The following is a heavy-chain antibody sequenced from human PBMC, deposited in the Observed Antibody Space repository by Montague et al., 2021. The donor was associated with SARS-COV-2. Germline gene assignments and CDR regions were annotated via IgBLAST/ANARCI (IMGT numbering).Heavy chain of an antibody. Sequence: SETLSLTCTVSGGSISSSSYYWGWIRQPTGKGLEWIGSIYYSGSTYYNPSLKSRVTISVDTSKNQLSLKSSSVTAADTAVYYSARDGSLRFGILIAARDYYYGMDVWGQGTTVTVSS. CDR3: ARDGSLRFGILIAARDYYYGMDV. J-gene: IGHJ6*02. D-gene: IGHD2-21*01. CDR1: GGSISSSSYY. V-gene: IGHV4-39*07. CDR2: IYYSGST.